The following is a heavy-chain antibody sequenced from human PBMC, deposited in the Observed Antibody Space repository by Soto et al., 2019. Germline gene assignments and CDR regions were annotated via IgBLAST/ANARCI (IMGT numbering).Heavy chain of an antibody. D-gene: IGHD3-10*01. J-gene: IGHJ4*02. V-gene: IGHV1-69*02. CDR1: GDTFNFYT. CDR3: APNYVSGSTPFAS. CDR2: VIPMLRMS. Sequence: QVQLVQSGAEVRKPGSSVKVSCTASGDTFNFYTISWVRQAPGQGLEWMGRVIPMLRMSNYAQKFQGRVTISADKSTSTAYMALGTRSSDDTAVYSCAPNYVSGSTPFASWAQGTLVPVSS.